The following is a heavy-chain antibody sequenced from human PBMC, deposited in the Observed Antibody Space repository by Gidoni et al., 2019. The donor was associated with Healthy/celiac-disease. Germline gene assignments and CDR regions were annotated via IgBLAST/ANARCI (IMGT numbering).Heavy chain of an antibody. J-gene: IGHJ5*02. Sequence: TNYNPSLKSRVTISVDTSKNQFSLKLSSVTAADTAVYYCARDSSYYDISFDPWGQGTLVTVSS. D-gene: IGHD3-9*01. CDR3: ARDSSYYDISFDP. CDR2: T. V-gene: IGHV4-59*01.